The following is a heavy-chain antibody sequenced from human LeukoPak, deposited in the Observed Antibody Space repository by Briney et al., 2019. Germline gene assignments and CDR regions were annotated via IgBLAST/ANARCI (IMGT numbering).Heavy chain of an antibody. V-gene: IGHV3-48*04. CDR1: GFTFSSYS. CDR2: ISSSSSTI. Sequence: GGSLRLSCAASGFTFSSYSMNWVRQAPGKGLEWVSYISSSSSTIYYADSVKGRFTISRDNAKNSLYLQMNSLRAEDTAVYYCAREENFLDYWGQGTLVTVSS. J-gene: IGHJ4*02. CDR3: AREENFLDY.